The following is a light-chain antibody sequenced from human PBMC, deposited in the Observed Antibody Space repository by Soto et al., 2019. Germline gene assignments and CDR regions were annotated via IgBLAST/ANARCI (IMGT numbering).Light chain of an antibody. V-gene: IGKV3-20*01. J-gene: IGKJ1*01. CDR3: HQYGASPAT. CDR2: DAS. Sequence: EIVLTQSPGTLSLSPGERATLPCRASQSARSTYVAWYQQKPGQAPRLLIFDASSRATGIPDRFSGSGSGTDFTLSISRLEPEDFAVYYCHQYGASPATFGQGTKVDIK. CDR1: QSARSTY.